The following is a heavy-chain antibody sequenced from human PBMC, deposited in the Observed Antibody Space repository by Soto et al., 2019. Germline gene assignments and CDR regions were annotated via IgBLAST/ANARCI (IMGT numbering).Heavy chain of an antibody. CDR3: ARGKYYYDSSGYSVEYFQH. CDR2: ISSSGSTI. D-gene: IGHD3-22*01. CDR1: GFTFSSYE. J-gene: IGHJ1*01. V-gene: IGHV3-48*03. Sequence: PGGSRRLSCAASGFTFSSYEMNWVRQAPGKGLEWVSYISSSGSTIYYADSVKGRFTISRDNAKNSLYLQMNSLRAEDTAVYYCARGKYYYDSSGYSVEYFQHWGQGTLVTVSS.